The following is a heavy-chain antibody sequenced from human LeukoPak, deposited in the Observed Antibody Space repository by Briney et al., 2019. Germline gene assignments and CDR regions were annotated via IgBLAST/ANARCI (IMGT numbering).Heavy chain of an antibody. CDR1: GFTFSSYE. J-gene: IGHJ6*03. D-gene: IGHD2-2*01. CDR2: ISSSGSTI. CDR3: ARVGDCSSTSCSKTIDYYYYYYMDV. V-gene: IGHV3-48*03. Sequence: GWSLRLSCAASGFTFSSYEMNWVRQAPGKGLEWVSYISSSGSTIYYADSVKGRFTISRDNAKNSLYLQMNSLRAEDTAVYYCARVGDCSSTSCSKTIDYYYYYYMDVWGKGTTVTISS.